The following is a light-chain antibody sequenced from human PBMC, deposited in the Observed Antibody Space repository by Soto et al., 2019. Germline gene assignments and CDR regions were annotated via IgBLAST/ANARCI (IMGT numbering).Light chain of an antibody. V-gene: IGKV1-16*01. CDR1: QGVENY. J-gene: IGKJ1*01. CDR2: GAS. CDR3: QQYYGYPHT. Sequence: TQSPSSLSASVGDKVTITCRASQGVENYLAWFQQKPGKAPKSLIYGASSLQSGVPSRFSGSGSGTDFTFTISSLQAEDFATYYCQQYYGYPHTFGQGTKVEIK.